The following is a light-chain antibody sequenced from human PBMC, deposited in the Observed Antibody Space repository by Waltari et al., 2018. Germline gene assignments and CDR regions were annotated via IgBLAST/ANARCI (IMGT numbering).Light chain of an antibody. CDR2: GAS. Sequence: IQMTQSQSSFSASVGYRVTITRRASQSISTYLSWYQQKPGKAPNLLIYGASNLQSGVPSRFSGRGSGTDFTLTISSLQPEDFANYYCQQSDSLPWTFGQGTKVEIK. V-gene: IGKV1-39*01. CDR1: QSISTY. CDR3: QQSDSLPWT. J-gene: IGKJ1*01.